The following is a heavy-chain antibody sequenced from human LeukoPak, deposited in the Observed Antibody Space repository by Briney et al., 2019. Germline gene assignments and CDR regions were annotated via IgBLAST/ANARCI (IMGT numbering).Heavy chain of an antibody. CDR1: GFTFSSYA. D-gene: IGHD5-24*01. J-gene: IGHJ3*02. CDR2: ISSNGGST. CDR3: ARVRDGYNADAFDI. V-gene: IGHV3-64*01. Sequence: PGGSLRLSCAASGFTFSSYAMHWVRQAPGKGLEYVSAISSNGGSTYYANSVKGRFTISRDNSKNTLYLQMGSLRAEDMAVYYCARVRDGYNADAFDIWGQGTMVTVSS.